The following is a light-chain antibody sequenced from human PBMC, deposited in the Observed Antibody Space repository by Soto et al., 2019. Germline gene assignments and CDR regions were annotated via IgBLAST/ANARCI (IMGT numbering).Light chain of an antibody. CDR2: EDN. Sequence: NFMLTQPHSVSESPGKTVTISCTRSSGSIASNYVQWYQQRPGSAPTTVIYEDNQRPSGVPDRFSGSIDSSSNSASLTISGLKTEDEADYYCQSYDSNNHLVFGGGTKLTVL. J-gene: IGLJ2*01. CDR3: QSYDSNNHLV. V-gene: IGLV6-57*04. CDR1: SGSIASNY.